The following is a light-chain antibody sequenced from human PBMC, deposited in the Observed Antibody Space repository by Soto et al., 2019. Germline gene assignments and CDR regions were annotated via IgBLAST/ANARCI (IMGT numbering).Light chain of an antibody. CDR2: GAS. CDR3: QQYNNWPPRT. CDR1: QSISRN. Sequence: EIVMTQSPATLSVSPGERATLSCRASQSISRNLAWYQQKPGQAPRLLIYGASTRATGIPARFSGSGFGTEFTLTISSLQSEDFAVYYCQQYNNWPPRTFGGGTKVEIK. V-gene: IGKV3-15*01. J-gene: IGKJ4*01.